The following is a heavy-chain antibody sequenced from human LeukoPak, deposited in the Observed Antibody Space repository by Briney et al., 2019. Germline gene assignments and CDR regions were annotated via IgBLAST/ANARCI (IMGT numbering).Heavy chain of an antibody. CDR1: GFTFSNYG. CDR3: SRDRRFPDEVFDI. V-gene: IGHV3-23*01. Sequence: PGGSLRLSCAASGFTFSNYGMSWVRQAPGKGLEWVSYITGSDGRTWYADSVKGRLTISRDNSKNTLFLQMTSLRAEDSAVYFCSRDRRFPDEVFDIWGQGTLVTVSS. J-gene: IGHJ3*02. D-gene: IGHD2-21*01. CDR2: ITGSDGRT.